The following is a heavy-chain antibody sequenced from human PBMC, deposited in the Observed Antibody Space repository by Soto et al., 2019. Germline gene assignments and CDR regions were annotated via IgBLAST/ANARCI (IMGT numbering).Heavy chain of an antibody. V-gene: IGHV1-69*13. CDR3: ARGLFGQQWLVGFDT. D-gene: IGHD6-19*01. CDR1: GGSFSNYI. J-gene: IGHJ4*02. CDR2: TIPMFATA. Sequence: SVKVSCKASGGSFSNYIFSWVRQAPGQGLEWMGGTIPMFATAQYAQKLQGRVTITADESTSTVYMDLTSLRSDDTAVYYCARGLFGQQWLVGFDTWGQGTLVTVS.